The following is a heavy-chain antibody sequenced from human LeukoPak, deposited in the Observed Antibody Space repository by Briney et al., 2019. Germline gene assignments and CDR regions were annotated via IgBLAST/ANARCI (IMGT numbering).Heavy chain of an antibody. D-gene: IGHD2-2*01. CDR3: ARDPIVVVPAAIAYFDY. Sequence: PGRSLRLSCAASGFTFSSYGMHWVRQAPGKGLEWVAVISYDGSNKYYADSVKGRFTISRDNSKNTLYLQMNSLRAEDTAVYYCARDPIVVVPAAIAYFDYWGQGTLVTVSS. V-gene: IGHV3-30*03. CDR1: GFTFSSYG. J-gene: IGHJ4*02. CDR2: ISYDGSNK.